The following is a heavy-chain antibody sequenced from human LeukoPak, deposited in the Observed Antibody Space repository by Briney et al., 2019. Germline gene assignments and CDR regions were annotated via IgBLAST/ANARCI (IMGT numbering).Heavy chain of an antibody. D-gene: IGHD3-16*01. J-gene: IGHJ4*02. Sequence: PSETLSLTCTVSGGSISGYYWSWIRQPPGKGLEFIGYIYYSGSTSYNPSLKSRVTISVDTSKNQFSLHLSSVTAADTAVYYCARFGMYSFDYWGQGTLVTVSS. V-gene: IGHV4-59*01. CDR3: ARFGMYSFDY. CDR1: GGSISGYY. CDR2: IYYSGST.